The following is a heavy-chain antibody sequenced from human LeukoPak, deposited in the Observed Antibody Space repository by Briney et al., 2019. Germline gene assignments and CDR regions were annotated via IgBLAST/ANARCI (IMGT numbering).Heavy chain of an antibody. Sequence: GRSLRLSCAASGFTFSSYAMSWVRQPQGKGLEWVSAISGSGGSTYYADSVKGRFTISRDDSENTVFLQMNSLRAGDTAIYYCARDYLRTSDHWGQGTLVTVSS. D-gene: IGHD4-17*01. V-gene: IGHV3-23*01. J-gene: IGHJ4*02. CDR2: ISGSGGST. CDR1: GFTFSSYA. CDR3: ARDYLRTSDH.